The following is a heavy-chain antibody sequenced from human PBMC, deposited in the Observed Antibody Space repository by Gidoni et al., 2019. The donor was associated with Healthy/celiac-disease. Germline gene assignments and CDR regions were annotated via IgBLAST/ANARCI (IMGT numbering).Heavy chain of an antibody. CDR3: AKLVGYDYYFDY. D-gene: IGHD5-12*01. V-gene: IGHV3-23*01. J-gene: IGHJ4*02. CDR2: IRGSGGST. CDR1: GFPFSSYA. Sequence: EVQLLVSGGGLVQPGVSLRLSCAASGFPFSSYAMSWVRQAPGKGLEWVSAIRGSGGSTYYADSVKGRFTISRDNSKNTLYLQMNSLRAEDTAVYYCAKLVGYDYYFDYWGQGTLVTVSS.